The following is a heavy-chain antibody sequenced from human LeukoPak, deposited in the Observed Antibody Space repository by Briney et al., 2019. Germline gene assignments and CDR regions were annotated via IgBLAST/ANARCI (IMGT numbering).Heavy chain of an antibody. Sequence: PGGSLGLSCAASGFTFSSYSMNWVRQAPGKGLEWVSSISSSSSYIYYADSVKGRFTISRDNAKDSLYLQMNNLRAEDTAVYYCARETDDYVWGSYRYLGYWGQGTLVTVSS. CDR1: GFTFSSYS. CDR2: ISSSSSYI. V-gene: IGHV3-21*01. CDR3: ARETDDYVWGSYRYLGY. D-gene: IGHD3-16*02. J-gene: IGHJ4*02.